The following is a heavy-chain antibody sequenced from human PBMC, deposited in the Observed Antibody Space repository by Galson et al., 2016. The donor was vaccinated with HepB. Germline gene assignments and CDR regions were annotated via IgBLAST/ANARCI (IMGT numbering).Heavy chain of an antibody. Sequence: SLRLSCAASGFTFSDYGIHWVRQAPGKGLEWVAVLSFDGINKYYADSVKGRFTISRDNSKNTVYLQMNSLRAEDTAVYYCAKDAYTWRWLFSFFPDYWGQGTLVTVSS. J-gene: IGHJ4*02. CDR2: LSFDGINK. CDR3: AKDAYTWRWLFSFFPDY. CDR1: GFTFSDYG. V-gene: IGHV3-30*18. D-gene: IGHD3-22*01.